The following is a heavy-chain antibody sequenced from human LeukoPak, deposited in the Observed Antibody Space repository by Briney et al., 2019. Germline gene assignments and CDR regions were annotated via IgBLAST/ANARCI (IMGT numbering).Heavy chain of an antibody. CDR3: ASHLVDTAMAY. CDR2: INTNTGNP. Sequence: ASVKVSCNAPGYTFTSYAMNWVRQAPGQGLEWMGWINTNTGNPTYAQGFTGRFVFSLDTSVSTAYLQVSSLKAEDTAVYYCASHLVDTAMAYWGQGTLVTVSS. D-gene: IGHD5-18*01. J-gene: IGHJ4*02. CDR1: GYTFTSYA. V-gene: IGHV7-4-1*02.